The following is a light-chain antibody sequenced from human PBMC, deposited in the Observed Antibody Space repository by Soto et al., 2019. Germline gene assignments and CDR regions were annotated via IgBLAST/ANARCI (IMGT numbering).Light chain of an antibody. CDR1: SSDIGAYNY. CDR3: CSYTSSSTLYV. J-gene: IGLJ1*01. Sequence: QSVRTQPASVSGSHGQSITISCTGTSSDIGAYNYVSWYQQHPGRAPKLIIYDVTHRPAGISSRFSASKSGNTASLTISVLQTEDEADYYCCSYTSSSTLYVFGTGTKVTVL. CDR2: DVT. V-gene: IGLV2-14*03.